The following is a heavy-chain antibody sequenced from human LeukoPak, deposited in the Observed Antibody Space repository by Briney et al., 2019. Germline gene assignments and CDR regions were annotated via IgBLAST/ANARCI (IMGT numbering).Heavy chain of an antibody. CDR2: INPSGGST. V-gene: IGHV1-46*01. D-gene: IGHD3-3*01. CDR3: ARDLTNYDFWSGYYKGDYFDY. CDR1: GYTFTSYY. Sequence: ASVMVSCKASGYTFTSYYMHWVRQAPGQGLEWMGIINPSGGSTRYAQKFQGRVTMTRDTSTSTVYMELSSLRSEDTAVYYCARDLTNYDFWSGYYKGDYFDYWGQGTLVTVSS. J-gene: IGHJ4*02.